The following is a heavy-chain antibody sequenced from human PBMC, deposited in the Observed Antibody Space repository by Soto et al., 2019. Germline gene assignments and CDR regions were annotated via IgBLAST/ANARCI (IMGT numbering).Heavy chain of an antibody. Sequence: QVQLVESGGGVVQPGGSLRLSCVASGFTLRTSGMHWVRQAPSKGLEWVAVISHDGSNQFYAESVKGRFTISRDNSKNMLYLQMNSLRADDSAVSFCAKDSSAAFDYWGQGTVVTVSS. V-gene: IGHV3-30*18. CDR2: ISHDGSNQ. CDR1: GFTLRTSG. CDR3: AKDSSAAFDY. D-gene: IGHD6-25*01. J-gene: IGHJ4*02.